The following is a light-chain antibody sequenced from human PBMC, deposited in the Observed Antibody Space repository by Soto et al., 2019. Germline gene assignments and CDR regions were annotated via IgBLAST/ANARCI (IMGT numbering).Light chain of an antibody. CDR3: QQYGVSPT. Sequence: ENVLKQSPGTLSLSPGGRATLSFRASQTISNTFLAWYQQRPGQAPRLLIYGASGRAAGIPDRFSGSGSGTDFTLSISRLEPEDFAVYYCQQYGVSPTFGGGTKV. J-gene: IGKJ4*01. V-gene: IGKV3-20*01. CDR2: GAS. CDR1: QTISNTF.